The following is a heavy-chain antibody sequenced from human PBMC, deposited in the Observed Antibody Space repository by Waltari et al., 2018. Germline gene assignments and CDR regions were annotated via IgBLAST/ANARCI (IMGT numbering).Heavy chain of an antibody. CDR3: ARDFRHGASDI. J-gene: IGHJ3*02. V-gene: IGHV3-11*04. CDR2: ISGRGTII. Sequence: QVQLVESGGGLVKPGESLRLSCAASGFTLGDFHLTWTRQAPGKGLEWISYISGRGTIIYYADSVKGRFAISRDNAKNSLFLQMDSLRADDTAVYYCARDFRHGASDIWGRGTMVTVAS. CDR1: GFTLGDFH.